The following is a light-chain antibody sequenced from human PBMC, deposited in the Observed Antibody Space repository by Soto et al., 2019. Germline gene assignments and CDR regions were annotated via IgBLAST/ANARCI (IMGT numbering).Light chain of an antibody. CDR2: DAS. Sequence: EIVLTQSPATLSLSPGERATLSFRASQSVSSYLAWYQHKPGQAPRLLIYDASNRATGIPARFSGSGSGTDFTLPISSLEPEDFAVYYGQQRSTFGQGTKVDI. J-gene: IGKJ1*01. CDR1: QSVSSY. V-gene: IGKV3-11*01. CDR3: QQRST.